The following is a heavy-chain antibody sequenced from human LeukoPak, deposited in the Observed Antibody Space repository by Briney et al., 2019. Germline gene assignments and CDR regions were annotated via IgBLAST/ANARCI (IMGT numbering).Heavy chain of an antibody. Sequence: PSETLSLTCAVSGGSISGSNWWSWVRQPPGKGLEWIGSIYYSGSTYYNPSLKSRVTISVDTSKNQFSLRLSSVTAADTAVYYCARTSSWTFDYWGQGTLVTVSS. CDR2: IYYSGST. V-gene: IGHV4-4*02. CDR3: ARTSSWTFDY. D-gene: IGHD6-13*01. J-gene: IGHJ4*02. CDR1: GGSISGSNW.